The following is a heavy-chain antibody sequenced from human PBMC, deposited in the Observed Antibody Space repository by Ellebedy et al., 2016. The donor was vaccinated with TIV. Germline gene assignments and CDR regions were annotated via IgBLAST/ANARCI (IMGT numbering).Heavy chain of an antibody. Sequence: MPSETLSLTCTVSGGSISSDYWSWIRPPAGNVLEWIGRSHSSGTTNYNPSLKSRVTMSVDTSKNQFSLKLSSVTAADTAVYYCGGSRDGYIDYWGQGTPVTVSS. D-gene: IGHD5-24*01. J-gene: IGHJ4*02. CDR2: SHSSGTT. V-gene: IGHV4-4*07. CDR3: GGSRDGYIDY. CDR1: GGSISSDY.